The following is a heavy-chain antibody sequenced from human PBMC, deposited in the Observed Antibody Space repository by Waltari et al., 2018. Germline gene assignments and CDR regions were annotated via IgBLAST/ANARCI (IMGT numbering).Heavy chain of an antibody. J-gene: IGHJ5*02. D-gene: IGHD1-26*01. V-gene: IGHV3-53*02. CDR1: GFTVSSNY. Sequence: EVQLVETGGGLIQPGGSLRLSCAASGFTVSSNYMSWVRQAPGKGLEWVSVIYSGGSTYYADSGKGRFTISRDNSKNTLYLQMNSLRAEDTAVYYCARDLWELHLEGEGVRADRWFDPWGQGTLVTVSS. CDR3: ARDLWELHLEGEGVRADRWFDP. CDR2: IYSGGST.